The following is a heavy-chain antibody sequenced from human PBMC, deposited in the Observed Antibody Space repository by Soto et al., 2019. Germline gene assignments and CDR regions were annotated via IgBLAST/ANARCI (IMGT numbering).Heavy chain of an antibody. CDR2: INHSGST. D-gene: IGHD2-2*01. CDR1: GGSFSDYY. Sequence: QVQLQQWGAGLLKPSETLSLICAVYGGSFSDYYWSWIRQPPGKGLEWIGEINHSGSTNYNPSLKRRVTISVDTSKNQFSLKLSSVTAADTAVYYCARRGYCSSTSCYFVDPWGQGTLVTVSS. J-gene: IGHJ5*02. CDR3: ARRGYCSSTSCYFVDP. V-gene: IGHV4-34*01.